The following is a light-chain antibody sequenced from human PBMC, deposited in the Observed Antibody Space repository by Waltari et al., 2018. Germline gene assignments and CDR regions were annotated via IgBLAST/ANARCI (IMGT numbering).Light chain of an antibody. V-gene: IGKV3-20*01. CDR3: QQYNSYEWT. J-gene: IGKJ1*01. CDR1: QSLGNTY. CDR2: DAS. Sequence: EIVLTQSPGTLSLSPGESASLSCRASQSLGNTYLAWYQQKPGQAPRLLIFDASRRATGIPDRFSGSGSGTDFTLTISRLEPEDFATYYCQQYNSYEWTFGQGTKVAIK.